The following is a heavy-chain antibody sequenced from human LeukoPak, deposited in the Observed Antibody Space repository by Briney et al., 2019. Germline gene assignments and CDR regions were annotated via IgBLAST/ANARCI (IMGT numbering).Heavy chain of an antibody. J-gene: IGHJ4*02. CDR2: IRGSGGST. CDR1: GFTFSSYA. V-gene: IGHV3-23*01. Sequence: GGSLKLSCAASGFTFSSYAMSWVRQAPGKGLEWVSAIRGSGGSTYHADSVKGRFTISRDNSKNTLYLQMNSLRAEDTAVYYCAKLQKYQLLLYYFDYWGQGTLVTVSS. CDR3: AKLQKYQLLLYYFDY. D-gene: IGHD2-2*01.